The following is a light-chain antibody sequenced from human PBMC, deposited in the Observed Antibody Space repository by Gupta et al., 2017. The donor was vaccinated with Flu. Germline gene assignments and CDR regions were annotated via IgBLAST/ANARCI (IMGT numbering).Light chain of an antibody. CDR2: DAS. CDR3: QVWDSGGDLVV. CDR1: NIGSKG. Sequence: SDVVTQAPSVSVAPGQTARITCGGINIGSKGVHWYQPGPCQAPVLLLSDASDRRSGIPQRFSGSNSGNTATLTIRRVEAVDEADYYCQVWDSGGDLVVFGGGTKLTVL. V-gene: IGLV3-21*02. J-gene: IGLJ2*01.